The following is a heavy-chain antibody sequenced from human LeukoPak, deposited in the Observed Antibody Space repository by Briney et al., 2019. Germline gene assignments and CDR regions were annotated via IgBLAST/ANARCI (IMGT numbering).Heavy chain of an antibody. D-gene: IGHD3/OR15-3a*01. V-gene: IGHV3-48*01. Sequence: GGSLRLSCAASGFTFSSYSMNWVRQAPGKGLEWVSYISSSSSTIYYADSVKGRFTISRDNAKNSLYLQMNSLRAEDTAVYYCARRGTGYDYYYFYYMDVWGKGTTVTVSS. J-gene: IGHJ6*03. CDR3: ARRGTGYDYYYFYYMDV. CDR1: GFTFSSYS. CDR2: ISSSSSTI.